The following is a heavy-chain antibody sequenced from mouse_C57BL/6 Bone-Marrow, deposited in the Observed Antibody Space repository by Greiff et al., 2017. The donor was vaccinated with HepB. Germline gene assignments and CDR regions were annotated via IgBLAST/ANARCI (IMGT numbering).Heavy chain of an antibody. V-gene: IGHV1-50*01. CDR2: IDPSDSYT. CDR3: ARKRDYAMDY. CDR1: GYTFTSYW. Sequence: VQLQQPGAELVKPGASVKLSCKASGYTFTSYWMQWVKQRPGQGLEWIGEIDPSDSYTNYNQKFKGKATLTVDTSSSTDYMQLSSLTSEDSAVYYCARKRDYAMDYWGQGTSVTVSS. J-gene: IGHJ4*01.